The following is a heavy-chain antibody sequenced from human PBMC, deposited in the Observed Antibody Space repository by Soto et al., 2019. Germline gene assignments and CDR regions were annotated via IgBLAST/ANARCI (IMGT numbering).Heavy chain of an antibody. Sequence: QIRLVRSGAEVQKPGSSVRVSCKASGDTFGRFTINWVRQAPGQGLEWMGGIKPISGITNYAQRFQGRVTFTADASTSTVYLELSSLRSEDTAMYYCARDPSTINKLIGVWFDPWGQGTLVTVSS. D-gene: IGHD4-4*01. V-gene: IGHV1-69*01. CDR3: ARDPSTINKLIGVWFDP. CDR1: GDTFGRFT. J-gene: IGHJ5*02. CDR2: IKPISGIT.